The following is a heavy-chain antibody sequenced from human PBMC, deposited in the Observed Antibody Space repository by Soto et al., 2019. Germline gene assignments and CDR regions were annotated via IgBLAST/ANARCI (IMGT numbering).Heavy chain of an antibody. CDR1: GFSLSTSGVG. CDR3: AHHLYYCDSSGYPDY. J-gene: IGHJ4*02. D-gene: IGHD3-22*01. V-gene: IGHV2-5*02. Sequence: QITLKESGPTLVKPTQSLTLTCTCSGFSLSTSGVGVGWNRQPPGNALEWLALVYWDDDKRYSPSLKSRLTITRDTSKYQVGLTMTDMDPVDTATYYCAHHLYYCDSSGYPDYSGQGAPVTVYS. CDR2: VYWDDDK.